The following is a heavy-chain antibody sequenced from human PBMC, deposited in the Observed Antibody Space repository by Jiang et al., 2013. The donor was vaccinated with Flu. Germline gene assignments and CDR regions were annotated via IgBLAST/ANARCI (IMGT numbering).Heavy chain of an antibody. D-gene: IGHD3-3*01. CDR3: AKGIRISFMEYYFDY. V-gene: IGHV3-23*01. J-gene: IGHJ4*02. CDR1: GFTFSSYA. CDR2: ISGSGGST. Sequence: QLLESGGGLVQPGGSLKLSCAASGFTFSSYAMSWVRQAPGKGLEWVSAISGSGGSTYYADSVKGRFTISRDNSKNTLYLQMNSLRAEDTAVYYCAKGIRISFMEYYFDYWGQGTLVTVSS.